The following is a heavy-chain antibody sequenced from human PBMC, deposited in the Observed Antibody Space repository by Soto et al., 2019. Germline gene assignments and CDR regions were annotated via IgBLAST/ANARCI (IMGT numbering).Heavy chain of an antibody. CDR2: IIPILGIA. D-gene: IGHD5-12*01. V-gene: IGHV1-69*08. J-gene: IGHJ5*02. CDR3: ARDQGSGLRLWGVWFDP. CDR1: GGTFSSYT. Sequence: QVQLGQSGAEVKKPGSSVKVSCKASGGTFSSYTISWVRQAPGQGLEWMGRIIPILGIANYAQKFKGRVTITADKPTSTAYMELSSLRAEDTSVYYWARDQGSGLRLWGVWFDPWGQGTLVTVSS.